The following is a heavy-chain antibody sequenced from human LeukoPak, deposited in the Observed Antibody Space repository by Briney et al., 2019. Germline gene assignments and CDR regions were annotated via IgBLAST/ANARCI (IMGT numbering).Heavy chain of an antibody. CDR1: GFTFSSYA. V-gene: IGHV3-23*01. CDR2: IRAGGGET. Sequence: GGSLRLSCAASGFTFSSYAMSWVRQAPGKGLEWVSNIRAGGGETFYADSVKGQFITSRDNSKNTLYLQINSLRAEDTALYYCAKQGGHTSGTHDAFDVWGQGTNVTVSS. CDR3: AKQGGHTSGTHDAFDV. D-gene: IGHD3-22*01. J-gene: IGHJ3*01.